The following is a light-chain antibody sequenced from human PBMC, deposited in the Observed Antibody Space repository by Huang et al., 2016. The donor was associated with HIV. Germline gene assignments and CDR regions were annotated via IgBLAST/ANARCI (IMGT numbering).Light chain of an antibody. V-gene: IGKV4-1*01. J-gene: IGKJ2*01. CDR1: QSVLYSSNNKNY. CDR3: QQYFSTPYT. CDR2: WAS. Sequence: DIVMTQSPDSLAVSLGERATINCKSSQSVLYSSNNKNYLAWYQQKPGKSPKLLIYWASTRESGVPDRFSGSGSGTDFTLTVSSLQAEYVAVYYCQQYFSTPYTFGQGTKLEIK.